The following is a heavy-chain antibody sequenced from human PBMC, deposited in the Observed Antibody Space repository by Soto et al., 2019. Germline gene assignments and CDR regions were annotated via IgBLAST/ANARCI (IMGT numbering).Heavy chain of an antibody. CDR1: GGSISSSSYY. Sequence: SETLSLTCTVSGGSISSSSYYWGWIRQPPGKGLEWIGSIYYSGSTYYNPSLKSRVTISVDTSKNQFSLKLSSVTAADTAVYYCARLRYYDFWSGYYLDYYYYYGMDVWGQGTTVTVSS. J-gene: IGHJ6*02. V-gene: IGHV4-39*01. D-gene: IGHD3-3*01. CDR2: IYYSGST. CDR3: ARLRYYDFWSGYYLDYYYYYGMDV.